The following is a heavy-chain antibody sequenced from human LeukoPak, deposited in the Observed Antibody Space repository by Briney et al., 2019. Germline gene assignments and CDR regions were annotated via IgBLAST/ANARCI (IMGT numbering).Heavy chain of an antibody. CDR1: GFTFDDYA. CDR2: ISWNSGSI. D-gene: IGHD3-16*02. CDR3: TRGPGYDYVWGSYRADY. V-gene: IGHV3-9*03. J-gene: IGHJ4*02. Sequence: GGSLRLSCAASGFTFDDYAMHWVRQAPGKGLEWVSGISWNSGSIGYADSVKGRFTISRDNSKNTLYLQMGSLRADDMAVYYCTRGPGYDYVWGSYRADYWGQGTLVTVSS.